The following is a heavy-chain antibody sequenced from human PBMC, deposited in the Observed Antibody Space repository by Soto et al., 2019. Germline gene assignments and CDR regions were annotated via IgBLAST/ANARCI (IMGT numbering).Heavy chain of an antibody. Sequence: ASVKVSCKASGYTFTSYGISWVRQAPGQGLEWMGWISAYNGNTNYAQKLQGRVTMTTDTSTSTAYMELRSLRSDDTAVYYCARVPKYSSSWYGWFDPWGQGTLVTVSS. CDR3: ARVPKYSSSWYGWFDP. V-gene: IGHV1-18*01. D-gene: IGHD6-13*01. CDR2: ISAYNGNT. J-gene: IGHJ5*02. CDR1: GYTFTSYG.